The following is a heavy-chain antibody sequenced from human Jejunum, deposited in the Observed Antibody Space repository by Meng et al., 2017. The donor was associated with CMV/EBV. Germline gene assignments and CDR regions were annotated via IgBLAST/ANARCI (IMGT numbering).Heavy chain of an antibody. CDR3: AGDYRRGDGSG. J-gene: IGHJ4*02. V-gene: IGHV3-21*01. Sequence: SFAASGFTFSTYTMNWVRQAPGKGLEWVSSISSSSTYIYSADSAKGRFTISRDNAKNSLYLQMNSLRADDTAVYYCAGDYRRGDGSGWGQGTLVTVSS. CDR2: ISSSSTYI. CDR1: GFTFSTYT. D-gene: IGHD2-21*02.